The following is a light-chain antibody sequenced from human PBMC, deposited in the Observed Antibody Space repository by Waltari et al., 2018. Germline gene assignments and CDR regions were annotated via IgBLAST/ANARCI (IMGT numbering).Light chain of an antibody. CDR1: QDVTNR. J-gene: IGKJ2*01. Sequence: ETVMTQSPATLSVSPGERVTLSCRASQDVTNRLAWFQQNPGQDPRLLMFDATTRATDFPGRFSGSGSGTEFTLTISSLQSEDFAVYYCQQYNNWPRTFGQGTKLEI. V-gene: IGKV3-15*01. CDR3: QQYNNWPRT. CDR2: DAT.